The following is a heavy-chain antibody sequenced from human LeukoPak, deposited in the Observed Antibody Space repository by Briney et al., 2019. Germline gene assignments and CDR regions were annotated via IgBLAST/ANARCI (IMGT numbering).Heavy chain of an antibody. CDR2: INPNSGGT. CDR3: AGLLNFGVVTLDY. V-gene: IGHV1-2*06. Sequence: ASVKVSCTASGYTFTGYYMHWVRQAPGQGLEWMGRINPNSGGTNYAQKFQGRVTMTRDTSISTAYMELSRLRSDDTAVYYCAGLLNFGVVTLDYWGQGTLVTVSS. J-gene: IGHJ4*02. D-gene: IGHD3-3*01. CDR1: GYTFTGYY.